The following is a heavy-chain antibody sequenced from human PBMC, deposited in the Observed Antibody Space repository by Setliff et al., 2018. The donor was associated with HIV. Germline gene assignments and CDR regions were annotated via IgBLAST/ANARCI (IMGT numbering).Heavy chain of an antibody. J-gene: IGHJ3*02. D-gene: IGHD3-22*01. CDR1: GFRFNDYY. V-gene: IGHV3-11*04. CDR2: ISSSGRTI. Sequence: NPGGSLRLSCAASGFRFNDYYMNWIRQAPGKGLEWISSISSSGRTIKYADSVKGRFTISRDNAKNSLYLQMNSLRAEDTAVYYCARVRDYYDSGAQAFDIWGQGTMVTVSS. CDR3: ARVRDYYDSGAQAFDI.